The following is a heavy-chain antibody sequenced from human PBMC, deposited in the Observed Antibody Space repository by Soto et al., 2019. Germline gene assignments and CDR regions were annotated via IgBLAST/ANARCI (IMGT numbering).Heavy chain of an antibody. D-gene: IGHD6-13*01. J-gene: IGHJ6*03. CDR2: IRSKANSYAT. V-gene: IGHV3-73*01. CDR1: GFTFSGSA. CDR3: NGIAAAGNYYYYMDV. Sequence: GGSLRLSCAASGFTFSGSAMHWVRQASGKGLEWVGRIRSKANSYATAYAASVKGRFTISRDDSKNTAYLQMNSLKTEDTAVYYCNGIAAAGNYYYYMDVWGKGTTVTVSS.